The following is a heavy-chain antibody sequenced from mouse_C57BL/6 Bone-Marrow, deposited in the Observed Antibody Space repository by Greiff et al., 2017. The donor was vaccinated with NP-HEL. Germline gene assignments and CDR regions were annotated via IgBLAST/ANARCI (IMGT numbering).Heavy chain of an antibody. D-gene: IGHD1-1*01. CDR1: GYSFTSYY. V-gene: IGHV1-66*01. Sequence: QVQLKESGPELVKPGASVKISCKASGYSFTSYYIHWVKQRPGQGLEWIGWIYPGSGNTKYNEKFKGKATLTADTSSSTAYMQLSSLTSEDSAVYYCARYITGYFDYWGQGTTLTVSS. J-gene: IGHJ2*01. CDR3: ARYITGYFDY. CDR2: IYPGSGNT.